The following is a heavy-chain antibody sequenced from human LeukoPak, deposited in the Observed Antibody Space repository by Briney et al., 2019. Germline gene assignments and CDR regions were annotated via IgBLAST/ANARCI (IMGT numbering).Heavy chain of an antibody. V-gene: IGHV3-21*04. J-gene: IGHJ4*02. D-gene: IGHD2-21*02. CDR2: TSTTSAYI. CDR3: AKVSLAYCGGDCYSGFDY. CDR1: GFTFSRYD. Sequence: GGSLRLSCAASGFTFSRYDMNWVRQAPGKGLEWVSSTSTTSAYIYYADSVKGRFTTSRDNSKNSLYLQMNSLRTEDTALYYCAKVSLAYCGGDCYSGFDYWGQGTLVTVSS.